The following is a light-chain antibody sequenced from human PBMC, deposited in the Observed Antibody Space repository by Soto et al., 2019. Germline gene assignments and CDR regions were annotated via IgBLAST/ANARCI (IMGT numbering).Light chain of an antibody. CDR3: LQDYNYPPT. Sequence: AIQMNQSQSSLSASVGDRVTITCRASQGIRNDLGWFQQKPGKAPKLLIYAASSLQSGVPSRFSGSGSGTDFTLTISSLQPEDFATYYCLQDYNYPPTFGHGTKVEIK. CDR1: QGIRND. CDR2: AAS. J-gene: IGKJ1*01. V-gene: IGKV1-6*01.